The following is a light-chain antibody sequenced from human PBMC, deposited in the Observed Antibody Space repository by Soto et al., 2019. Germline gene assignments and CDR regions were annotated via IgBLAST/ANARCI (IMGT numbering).Light chain of an antibody. CDR3: EQYNSWLWT. CDR1: QSVSSK. V-gene: IGKV3-15*01. CDR2: GAS. J-gene: IGKJ1*01. Sequence: EIVMTQSPATLSVSPGEGATLSCRASQSVSSKVAWYQQKPGQAPRHLIYGASTSATGIAARFSGSGSGTEFTLIVSRGQSEDSAVYYCEQYNSWLWTFGQGTKVDIK.